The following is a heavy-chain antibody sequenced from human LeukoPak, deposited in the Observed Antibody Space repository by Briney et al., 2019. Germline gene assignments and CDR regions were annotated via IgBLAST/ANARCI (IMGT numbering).Heavy chain of an antibody. Sequence: GRPLRLSCAASGFTFSSYGMHWVRQAPGKGLEWVAVIWYDGSNKYYADSVKGRFTVSRDNSGNTLYLQMNSLRAEDTAVYYCAKGSGYSSSWYFDYWGQGTLVTVSS. CDR2: IWYDGSNK. J-gene: IGHJ4*02. CDR1: GFTFSSYG. V-gene: IGHV3-33*06. D-gene: IGHD6-13*01. CDR3: AKGSGYSSSWYFDY.